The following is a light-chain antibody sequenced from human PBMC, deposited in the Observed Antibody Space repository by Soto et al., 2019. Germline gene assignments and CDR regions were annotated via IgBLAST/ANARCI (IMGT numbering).Light chain of an antibody. CDR1: QSISSY. CDR3: QQSYSTPPT. CDR2: AAS. V-gene: IGKV1-39*01. J-gene: IGKJ1*01. Sequence: DIQMTQSPSSLSASVGDRVTITCRASQSISSYLNWYQQKPGKAPKLLIYAASSLQSGVPSSFSGSGSGTDFTLTISSLQPVDFATYYCQQSYSTPPTFGQGTKVEIK.